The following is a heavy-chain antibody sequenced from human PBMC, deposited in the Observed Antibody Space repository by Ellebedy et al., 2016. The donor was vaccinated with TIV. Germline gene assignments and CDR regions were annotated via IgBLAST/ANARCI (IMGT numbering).Heavy chain of an antibody. V-gene: IGHV3-11*06. CDR2: IGSGGDYA. D-gene: IGHD3-3*01. CDR1: GSTFTDYY. Sequence: GGSLRLSXVASGSTFTDYYVSWIRQAPGKGLEWIARIGSGGDYANHADSVKGRFTISRDNAKNSLYLQMRSLRAEDTAVYYCARNYDFWGGYPDMDVWGQGTTVIVSS. J-gene: IGHJ6*02. CDR3: ARNYDFWGGYPDMDV.